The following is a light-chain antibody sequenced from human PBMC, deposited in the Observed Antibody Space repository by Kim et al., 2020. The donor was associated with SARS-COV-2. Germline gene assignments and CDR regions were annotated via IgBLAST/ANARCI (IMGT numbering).Light chain of an antibody. Sequence: AAVGDRVTIACRASHDIYTYLAWFQQKPGKVPKRLISGASRLQSGVPSRFSGSGSGAEFTLTISNLQPEDVATYYCLHHKDYPYTFGQGTKVDIK. CDR1: HDIYTY. CDR2: GAS. V-gene: IGKV1-17*03. CDR3: LHHKDYPYT. J-gene: IGKJ1*01.